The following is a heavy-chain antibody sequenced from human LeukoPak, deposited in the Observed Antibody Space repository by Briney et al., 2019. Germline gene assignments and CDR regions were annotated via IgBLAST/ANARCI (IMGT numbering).Heavy chain of an antibody. CDR3: ARLMGSESLDFYYYYGMDV. J-gene: IGHJ6*02. Sequence: ASVTVSCKASGYTFTSYDINWVRQATGQGLEWMGWMNPNSGNTGYAQKFQGRVTMTRNTSISTAYMELSSLRSEGTAVYYCARLMGSESLDFYYYYGMDVWGQGTTVTVSS. D-gene: IGHD2-8*01. V-gene: IGHV1-8*01. CDR1: GYTFTSYD. CDR2: MNPNSGNT.